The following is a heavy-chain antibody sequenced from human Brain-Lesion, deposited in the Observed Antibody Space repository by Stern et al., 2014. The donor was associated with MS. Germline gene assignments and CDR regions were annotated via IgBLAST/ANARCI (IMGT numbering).Heavy chain of an antibody. V-gene: IGHV3-9*01. CDR1: GFTFDDYA. J-gene: IGHJ4*02. D-gene: IGHD1-14*01. Sequence: VQLVESGGALVQPGRSLRLSCAAFGFTFDDYAMHWVRQAPGKGLEWVAGISWNSGTIGYADSVKGRFTTSRDNAYSSLYLQMNSLRPEDTALYYCARDITGSSAYFAYWGQGTLVTVSS. CDR2: ISWNSGTI. CDR3: ARDITGSSAYFAY.